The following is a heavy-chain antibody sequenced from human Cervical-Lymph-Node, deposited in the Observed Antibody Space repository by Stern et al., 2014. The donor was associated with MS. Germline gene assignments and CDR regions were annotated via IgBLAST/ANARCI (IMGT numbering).Heavy chain of an antibody. V-gene: IGHV1-8*01. D-gene: IGHD1-26*01. CDR2: INPDSGDT. J-gene: IGHJ5*02. CDR3: TKAWES. CDR1: GYIFTSDD. Sequence: GQLVESEDEVKKPGASVKVSCKASGYIFTSDDINWVRQASGQWLELMAWINPDSGDTGYAQKFQGRVTLTRDTSINTAYMEMTSLTSDDTSIYYCTKAWESWGQGTLITVSS.